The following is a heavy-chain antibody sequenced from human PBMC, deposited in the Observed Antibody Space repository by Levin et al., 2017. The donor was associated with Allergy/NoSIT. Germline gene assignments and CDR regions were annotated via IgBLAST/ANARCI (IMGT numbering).Heavy chain of an antibody. CDR1: GFTFSSYW. J-gene: IGHJ4*02. Sequence: GASVKVSCAASGFTFSSYWMSWVRQAPGKGLEWVANIKQDGSEKYYVDSVKGRFTISRDNAKNSLYLQMNSLRAEDTAVYYCAADYYDSSGYTSGFDYWGQGTLVTVSS. CDR2: IKQDGSEK. V-gene: IGHV3-7*01. D-gene: IGHD3-22*01. CDR3: AADYYDSSGYTSGFDY.